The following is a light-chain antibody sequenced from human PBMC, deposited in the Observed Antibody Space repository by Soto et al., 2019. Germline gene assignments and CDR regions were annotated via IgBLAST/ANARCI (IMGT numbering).Light chain of an antibody. J-gene: IGLJ2*01. CDR1: SSDVGGYNY. CDR2: EVS. V-gene: IGLV2-14*01. Sequence: QSALTQPASVSGSPGQSITISCTGTSSDVGGYNYVSWYQQHPGKAPKLMIYEVSKRPSGVSNRFSGSKSGNTASLTISGLQGDDEADYYCCSYTSSSTRVFGGGTKLTVL. CDR3: CSYTSSSTRV.